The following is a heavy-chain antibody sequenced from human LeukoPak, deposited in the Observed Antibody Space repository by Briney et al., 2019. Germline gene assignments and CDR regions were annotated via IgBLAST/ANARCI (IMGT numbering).Heavy chain of an antibody. D-gene: IGHD4-23*01. J-gene: IGHJ4*02. V-gene: IGHV3-11*04. CDR3: AKERKLLPFDC. CDR1: GFTFSDYY. CDR2: ISSSGSTI. Sequence: GGSLRLSCAASGFTFSDYYMSWIRQAPGKGLEWVSYISSSGSTIYYADSVKGRFTISRDNAKNSLYLQMNSLRAEDTAVYYCAKERKLLPFDCWGQGTLVTLSS.